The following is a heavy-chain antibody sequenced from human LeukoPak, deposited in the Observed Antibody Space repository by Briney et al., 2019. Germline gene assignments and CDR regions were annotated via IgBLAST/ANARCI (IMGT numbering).Heavy chain of an antibody. CDR3: ARDHGSSGGYETVDY. CDR1: GFTLSSYA. V-gene: IGHV3-33*01. CDR2: IWYDGTRR. J-gene: IGHJ4*02. D-gene: IGHD6-19*01. Sequence: PGGSLRLSCAASGFTLSSYAMHWVRQAPGKGLEWVAVIWYDGTRRYYAESVKGRFTISRDNSKNTVYLQMNSLRVEDTALYYCARDHGSSGGYETVDYWGQGTLVTVSS.